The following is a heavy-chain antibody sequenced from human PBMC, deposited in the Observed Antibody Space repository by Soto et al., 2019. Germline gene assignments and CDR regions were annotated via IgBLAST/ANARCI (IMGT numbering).Heavy chain of an antibody. D-gene: IGHD2-21*02. J-gene: IGHJ3*02. Sequence: GGSLRLSCTASGFTFGDYAMSWFRQAPGKGLEWVGFIRSKAYGGTTEYAASVKSRFTISRDDSKSIAHLQMNSLKTEDTAVYYCTSGPTYCSGDCYDAFDIWSQGTMVTVSS. CDR1: GFTFGDYA. V-gene: IGHV3-49*03. CDR2: IRSKAYGGTT. CDR3: TSGPTYCSGDCYDAFDI.